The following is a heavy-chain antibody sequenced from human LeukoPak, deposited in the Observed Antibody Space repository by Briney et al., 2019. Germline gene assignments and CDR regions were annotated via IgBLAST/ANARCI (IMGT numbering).Heavy chain of an antibody. V-gene: IGHV3-33*01. CDR3: ASGYSGSYWDYFDY. Sequence: GGSLRLSCAASGFTFSSYGMHWVRRAPGKGLERVAVIWYDGSNKYYADSVKGRFTISRDNSKNTLYLQMNSLRAEDTAVYYCASGYSGSYWDYFDYWGQGTLVTVSS. J-gene: IGHJ4*02. D-gene: IGHD1-26*01. CDR2: IWYDGSNK. CDR1: GFTFSSYG.